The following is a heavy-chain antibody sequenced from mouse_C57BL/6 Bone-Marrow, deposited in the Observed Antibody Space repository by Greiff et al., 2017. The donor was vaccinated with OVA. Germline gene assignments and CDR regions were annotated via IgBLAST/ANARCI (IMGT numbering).Heavy chain of an antibody. Sequence: VQLQQSGAELVKPGASVKLSCKASGYTFTSYWMHWVKQRPGQGLEWIGMIHPNSGSTNYNEKFKSKATLTVDKPSSTAYMQLSSLTSEDSAVYYCARNLIYAMDYWGQGTSVTVSS. CDR1: GYTFTSYW. D-gene: IGHD5-1*01. CDR3: ARNLIYAMDY. J-gene: IGHJ4*01. CDR2: IHPNSGST. V-gene: IGHV1-64*01.